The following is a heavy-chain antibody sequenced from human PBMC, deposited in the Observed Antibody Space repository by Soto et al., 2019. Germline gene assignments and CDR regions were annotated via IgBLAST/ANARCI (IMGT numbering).Heavy chain of an antibody. Sequence: SVKVSCTASGGTFSSYAISWVRQAPGQGLEWMGGIIPIFGTANYAQKFQGRVTITADESTSTAYMELSSLRSEDTAVYYCARDRLDDSSYNWFDPWGQGTLVTVSS. CDR2: IIPIFGTA. CDR3: ARDRLDDSSYNWFDP. V-gene: IGHV1-69*13. CDR1: GGTFSSYA. J-gene: IGHJ5*02. D-gene: IGHD3-22*01.